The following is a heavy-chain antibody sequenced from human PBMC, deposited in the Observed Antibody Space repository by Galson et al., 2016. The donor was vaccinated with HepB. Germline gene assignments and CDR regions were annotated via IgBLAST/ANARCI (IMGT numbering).Heavy chain of an antibody. V-gene: IGHV1-69*04. Sequence: SVKVSCKGSGGSFNNYAISWVRQAPGQGLEWMGRIMPLLGIPNYAEKFQGRVTITADKSTSTAYMELSSLRSEDSAVYFCARDLSWIQSVVDAFDIWGQGTMVTVSS. CDR2: IMPLLGIP. CDR1: GGSFNNYA. J-gene: IGHJ3*02. D-gene: IGHD5-18*01. CDR3: ARDLSWIQSVVDAFDI.